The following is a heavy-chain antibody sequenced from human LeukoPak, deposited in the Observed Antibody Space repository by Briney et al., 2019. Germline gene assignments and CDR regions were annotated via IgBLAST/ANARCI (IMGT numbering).Heavy chain of an antibody. J-gene: IGHJ6*02. Sequence: SVKVSCKASGGTFSSYAISWVRQAPGQGLEWMGGIIPIFGTANYAQKFQGRVTITADESTSTVYMQLSSLRSEDTAIYYTLLTGYYKFYYYYGMDVWGQGTTVTVSS. D-gene: IGHD3-9*01. CDR3: LLTGYYKFYYYYGMDV. CDR2: IIPIFGTA. CDR1: GGTFSSYA. V-gene: IGHV1-69*13.